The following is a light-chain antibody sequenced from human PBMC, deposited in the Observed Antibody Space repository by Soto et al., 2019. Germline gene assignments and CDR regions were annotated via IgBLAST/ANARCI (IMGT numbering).Light chain of an antibody. V-gene: IGKV2-28*01. CDR3: MQALQTPLT. CDR1: QSLLHSNGYNY. J-gene: IGKJ4*01. CDR2: LGS. Sequence: DIVMTQSPLSLPVTPGEPASISCRSSQSLLHSNGYNYLDWYLQKPGQSPQLLIYLGSNRASGAPDRFSGSGSGTDFTLKISRVDAEDVGVYYCMQALQTPLTFGGGTKVEIK.